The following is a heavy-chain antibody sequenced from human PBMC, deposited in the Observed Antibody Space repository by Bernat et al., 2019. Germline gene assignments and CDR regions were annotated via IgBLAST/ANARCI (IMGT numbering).Heavy chain of an antibody. Sequence: EEQVVESGGALVKPGGSLRLSCVVSGLTFTNAWLTWGRQAPGKGLEWVGLIKSKSDGETIDYAAPVKGRFTISRDDSKNTLYLQMNSLKTEDTAVYYCTTFGGGCPWTWGQGTLVTVSS. D-gene: IGHD2-15*01. J-gene: IGHJ4*02. CDR3: TTFGGGCPWT. V-gene: IGHV3-15*02. CDR1: GLTFTNAW. CDR2: IKSKSDGETI.